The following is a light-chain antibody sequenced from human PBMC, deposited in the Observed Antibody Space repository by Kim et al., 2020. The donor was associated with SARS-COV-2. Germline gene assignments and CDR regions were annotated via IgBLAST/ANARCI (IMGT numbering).Light chain of an antibody. CDR3: QSYDDSNQV. J-gene: IGLJ3*02. CDR2: EDN. V-gene: IGLV6-57*03. CDR1: SGSIARTY. Sequence: GKTLTITCTRSSGSIARTYLEWYQPRPGSAPTTVIYEDNQRPSGVPDRFSGSIDSSSSSASLTISGLKTEDEADYFCQSYDDSNQVFGGGTQLTVL.